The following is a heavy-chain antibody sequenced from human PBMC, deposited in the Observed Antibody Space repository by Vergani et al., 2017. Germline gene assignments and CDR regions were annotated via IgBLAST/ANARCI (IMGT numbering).Heavy chain of an antibody. CDR1: GGSMSGYY. CDR3: ARNLSGTATRYCYYYGMDG. V-gene: IGHV4-59*01. J-gene: IGHJ6*01. Sequence: QVRLQESGPGLVKPSETLSLTCSVSGGSMSGYYWSWIRQPPGKELEWVGYMYHSGSTNYNPSLETRVTISGDTSKNQFSLKLNSVNAADTAVYYCARNLSGTATRYCYYYGMDGWGQVRTVSVSS. D-gene: IGHD1-26*01. CDR2: MYHSGST.